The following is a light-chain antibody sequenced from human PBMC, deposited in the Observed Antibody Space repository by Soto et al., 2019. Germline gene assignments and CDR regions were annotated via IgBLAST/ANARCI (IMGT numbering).Light chain of an antibody. CDR1: SSNIGSNY. J-gene: IGLJ2*01. CDR2: SNN. Sequence: QSVLTQPPSASGTPGLRVTISCSGSSSNIGSNYVYWYQQLPGTAPKLLIYSNNQRPSGVPDRFSGSKSGTSASLAISGLRSEDEADYYCAAWDDSLSGQVFGGGTKLTVL. CDR3: AAWDDSLSGQV. V-gene: IGLV1-47*02.